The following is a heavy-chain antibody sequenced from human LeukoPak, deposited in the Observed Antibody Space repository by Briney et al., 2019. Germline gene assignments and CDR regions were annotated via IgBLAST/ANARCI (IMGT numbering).Heavy chain of an antibody. CDR1: GFTFSNYG. J-gene: IGHJ4*02. CDR2: IWYDGSKK. D-gene: IGHD2-2*01. Sequence: PGRSLRLSCGASGFTFSNYGFHWVRQAPGKGLEWVAVIWYDGSKKYYADSVKGRFTISTDNSKNTLYLQMSSLRAEDTAVYYCARDYCTSTSCFDYWGQGTLVTVSS. V-gene: IGHV3-33*01. CDR3: ARDYCTSTSCFDY.